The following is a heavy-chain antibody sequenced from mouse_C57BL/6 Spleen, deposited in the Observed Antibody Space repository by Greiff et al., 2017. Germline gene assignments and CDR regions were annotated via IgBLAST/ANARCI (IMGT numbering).Heavy chain of an antibody. V-gene: IGHV1-80*01. CDR3: ARAMITTCFDY. D-gene: IGHD2-4*01. J-gene: IGHJ2*01. Sequence: QVQLQQSGAELVKPGASVKISCKASGYAFSSYWMNWVKQRPGKGLEWIGQIYPGYGDTNYNGKFKGKATLTADKSSSTAYMQLSSLTSEDSAVYFCARAMITTCFDYWGQGTTLTVSS. CDR1: GYAFSSYW. CDR2: IYPGYGDT.